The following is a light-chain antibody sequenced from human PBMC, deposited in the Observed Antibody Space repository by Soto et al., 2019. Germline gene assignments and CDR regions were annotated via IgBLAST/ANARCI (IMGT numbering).Light chain of an antibody. Sequence: QAVVTQPPSVSAAPGQKVTISCSGSSSNIGNNYVSWYRQLPGTAPKLLIYDNNKRPSGIPDRFSGSKSGTSATLGITGLQTGDEADYFCGTWDTSLSAWVFGGGTKLTVL. CDR3: GTWDTSLSAWV. V-gene: IGLV1-51*01. CDR2: DNN. CDR1: SSNIGNNY. J-gene: IGLJ3*02.